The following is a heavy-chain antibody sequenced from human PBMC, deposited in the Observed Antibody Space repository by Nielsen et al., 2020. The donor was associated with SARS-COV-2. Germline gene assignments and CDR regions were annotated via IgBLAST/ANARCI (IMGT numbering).Heavy chain of an antibody. J-gene: IGHJ5*02. CDR3: ARDPWEYCGGGCYPFDP. V-gene: IGHV3-21*01. D-gene: IGHD2-21*02. CDR2: ISSSSSYI. CDR1: GFTFSSYS. Sequence: GGSLRLSCAASGFTFSSYSMNWVRQAPGKGLEWVSSISSSSSYIYYADSVKGRFTISRDNAKNSLYLQMNSLRAEDTAVYYCARDPWEYCGGGCYPFDPWGQGTLVTVSS.